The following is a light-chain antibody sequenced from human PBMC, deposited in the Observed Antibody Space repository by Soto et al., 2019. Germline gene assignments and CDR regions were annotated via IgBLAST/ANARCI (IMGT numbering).Light chain of an antibody. CDR2: GAS. Sequence: EIGLTQSASALSLSPGARATLSCRASQSVSTYLGWYQQKPGQAPRLLIYGASSRATGIPDRFSGSGSGTDFTLTISGLEPEDFAVYYCQQYDSSPATFGPGTKVDNK. V-gene: IGKV3-20*01. J-gene: IGKJ1*01. CDR3: QQYDSSPAT. CDR1: QSVSTY.